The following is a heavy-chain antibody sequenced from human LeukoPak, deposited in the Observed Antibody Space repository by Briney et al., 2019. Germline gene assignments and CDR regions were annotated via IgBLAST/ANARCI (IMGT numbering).Heavy chain of an antibody. J-gene: IGHJ4*02. CDR3: SLGMGSTWYGNNFDY. CDR1: GFTFSTYG. D-gene: IGHD6-13*01. CDR2: ISHDGNLK. V-gene: IGHV3-30*03. Sequence: GGSLRLSCAASGFTFSTYGMHWVRQAPGNGLEWVAVISHDGNLKYYADSVQGRFTISRDNSRNTLYLQMNSLGAEDTAVYYCSLGMGSTWYGNNFDYWGQGTLVTVSS.